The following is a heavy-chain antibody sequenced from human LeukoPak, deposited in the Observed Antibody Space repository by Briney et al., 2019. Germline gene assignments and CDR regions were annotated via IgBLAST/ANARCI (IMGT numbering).Heavy chain of an antibody. Sequence: SETLSLTCAVYGGSFSGYYWSWLRQPPGKGLEWIGEINHSGSTNYNPSLKSRVTISVDTSKNQFSLKLSSVTAADTAVYYCARGCSGGSCYSSIDYWGQGTLVTVPS. J-gene: IGHJ4*02. V-gene: IGHV4-34*01. CDR1: GGSFSGYY. CDR2: INHSGST. CDR3: ARGCSGGSCYSSIDY. D-gene: IGHD2-15*01.